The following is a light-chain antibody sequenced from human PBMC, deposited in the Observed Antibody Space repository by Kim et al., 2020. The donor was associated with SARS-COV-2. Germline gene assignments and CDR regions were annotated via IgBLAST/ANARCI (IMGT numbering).Light chain of an antibody. J-gene: IGLJ1*01. CDR3: SSYTSSSTPYV. Sequence: QSITISFTGTSSDVGGYNYVSWYQQHPGKAPKLMIYDVTSRPSGVSSRFTGSKSGNTASLNISGLQAEDEADYYCSSYTSSSTPYVFGTGTKVTVL. CDR2: DVT. V-gene: IGLV2-14*03. CDR1: SSDVGGYNY.